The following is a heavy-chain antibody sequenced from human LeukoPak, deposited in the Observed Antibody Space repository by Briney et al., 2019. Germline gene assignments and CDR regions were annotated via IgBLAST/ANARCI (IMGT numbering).Heavy chain of an antibody. V-gene: IGHV4-31*03. CDR2: IDHTGRT. CDR1: GGSISNSGYY. J-gene: IGHJ4*02. Sequence: NPSQTLSLTCTVSGGSISNSGYYWTWILQLPGGGLEWIGYIDHTGRTYYNPSLESRVTMSLDTSKNQFSLRLLSVTAADTAVYYCARDGGDIGYRYVLDYWGQGTLVTVSS. D-gene: IGHD5-18*01. CDR3: ARDGGDIGYRYVLDY.